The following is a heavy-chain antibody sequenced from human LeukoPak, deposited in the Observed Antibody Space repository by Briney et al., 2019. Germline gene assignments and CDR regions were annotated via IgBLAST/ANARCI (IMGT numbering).Heavy chain of an antibody. CDR2: TSASGVMT. J-gene: IGHJ4*02. CDR3: AKDRSIGTYYTFDH. Sequence: TGGSLRLSCAASGFTFSSYWMSWVRQAPGKGLEWVSSTSASGVMTYYADSVKGRFTVSRDNSKNSLYLQMSSLTAADTAVYYCAKDRSIGTYYTFDHWGQGTLVTVSS. CDR1: GFTFSSYW. V-gene: IGHV3-23*01. D-gene: IGHD1-26*01.